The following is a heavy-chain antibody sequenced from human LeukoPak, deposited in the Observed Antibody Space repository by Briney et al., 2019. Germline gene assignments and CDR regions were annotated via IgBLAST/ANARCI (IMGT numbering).Heavy chain of an antibody. J-gene: IGHJ4*02. CDR2: ISGSGGST. CDR1: GFTFSRCA. D-gene: IGHD3-10*01. Sequence: GGSLRLSCAASGFTFSRCAMSWVRQAPGKGLEWVSAISGSGGSTYYADSVKGRFTISRDNSKNTLYLQMNSLRAEDTAVYYCAKDGYYGSGPPDYWGQGTLVTVSS. CDR3: AKDGYYGSGPPDY. V-gene: IGHV3-23*01.